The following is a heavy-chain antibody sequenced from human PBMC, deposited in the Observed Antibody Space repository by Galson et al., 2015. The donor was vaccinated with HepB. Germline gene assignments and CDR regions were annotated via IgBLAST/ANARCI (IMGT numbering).Heavy chain of an antibody. J-gene: IGHJ3*01. V-gene: IGHV3-66*01. CDR1: GFTVSSNY. CDR2: IYGGGST. D-gene: IGHD2-2*01. Sequence: SLRLSCAASGFTVSSNYMSWVRQAPGKGLEWVSVIYGGGSTYYADSVKGRFTISRDSSKNTLYLQMNSLRAEDTAVYYCARGGGLTSWHKSDGFDVWGRGTVVTVSA. CDR3: ARGGGLTSWHKSDGFDV.